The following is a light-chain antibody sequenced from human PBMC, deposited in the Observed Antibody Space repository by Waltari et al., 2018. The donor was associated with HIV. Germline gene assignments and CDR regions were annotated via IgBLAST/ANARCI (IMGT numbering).Light chain of an antibody. CDR3: AAWDDSLNGWV. CDR1: SSNIGSNT. Sequence: QSVLTQPPSASGTPGQRVTISCSGSSSNIGSNTVRWYQQLPGTAPKLPIYSNNQRPSGVPDRFSGSKSGTSASLAISGLQSEDEADYYCAAWDDSLNGWVFGGGTKLTVL. CDR2: SNN. V-gene: IGLV1-44*01. J-gene: IGLJ3*02.